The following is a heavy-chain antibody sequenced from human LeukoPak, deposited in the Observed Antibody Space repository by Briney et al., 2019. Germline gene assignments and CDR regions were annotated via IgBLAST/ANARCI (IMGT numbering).Heavy chain of an antibody. V-gene: IGHV1-8*01. CDR2: MNPNSGNT. D-gene: IGHD3-10*01. CDR3: ARANYYGSGKKDLDY. Sequence: ASVKVSCKASGYTFTTYDINWVRQATGQGLEWMGWMNPNSGNTGYAQKFRGRVTMTRNTSVSTAYMELNSLRSEDTAVYYCARANYYGSGKKDLDYWGQGTLVTVSS. CDR1: GYTFTTYD. J-gene: IGHJ4*02.